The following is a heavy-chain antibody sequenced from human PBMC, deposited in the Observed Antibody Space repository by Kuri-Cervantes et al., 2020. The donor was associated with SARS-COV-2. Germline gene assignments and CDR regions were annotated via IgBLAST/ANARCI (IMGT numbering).Heavy chain of an antibody. V-gene: IGHV3-30-3*01. D-gene: IGHD5-18*01. Sequence: GESLKISCAASGFTFSSYAMHWVRQAPGKGLEWVAVISYDGSNKYYADSVKGRFTISRDNSKNTLYLQMNSLRAEDTAVYYCATAEDTARPWYFDLWGRGTLVTVSS. CDR3: ATAEDTARPWYFDL. CDR1: GFTFSSYA. J-gene: IGHJ2*01. CDR2: ISYDGSNK.